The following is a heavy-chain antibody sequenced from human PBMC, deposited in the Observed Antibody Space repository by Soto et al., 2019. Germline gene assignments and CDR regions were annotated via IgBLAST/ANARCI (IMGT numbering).Heavy chain of an antibody. D-gene: IGHD3-3*01. V-gene: IGHV4-39*01. CDR2: IYYSGST. Sequence: SDTLSLTCTVSGGSISSSSYYWDWIRQPPGKGLEWIGSIYYSGSTYYNPSLKSRVTISVDTSKNQFSLKLSSVTAADTAVYYCARSQESITIFGVIYYYYGMDVWGQGTTVTVSS. J-gene: IGHJ6*02. CDR1: GGSISSSSYY. CDR3: ARSQESITIFGVIYYYYGMDV.